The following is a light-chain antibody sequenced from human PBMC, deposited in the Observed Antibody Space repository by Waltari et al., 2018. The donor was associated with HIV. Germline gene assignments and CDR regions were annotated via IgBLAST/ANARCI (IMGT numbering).Light chain of an antibody. V-gene: IGLV2-14*03. J-gene: IGLJ2*01. CDR2: DVA. CDR1: GAEVGAYNY. CDR3: SSYTTFNTII. Sequence: QSALTQPASVSGSPGQSITISCAGTGAEVGAYNYVAWYQKLPDTVPELIIYDVASRPSGVSDRFSGSKSGNTASLTISGLQAEDAGDYYCSSYTTFNTIIFGGGTKLTVL.